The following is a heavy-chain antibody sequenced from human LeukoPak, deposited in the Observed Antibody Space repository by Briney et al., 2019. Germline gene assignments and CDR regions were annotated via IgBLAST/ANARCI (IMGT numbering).Heavy chain of an antibody. J-gene: IGHJ6*03. D-gene: IGHD2-15*01. CDR2: IYYSGST. CDR3: ARGGSGPADYYYYMDV. CDR1: GGSISSGGYY. Sequence: SETLSLTCTVSGGSISSGGYYWSWIRQHPGKGLEWIGYIYYSGSTYYNPSLKSRVTISVDTSKNQFSLELSSVTAADTAVYYCARGGSGPADYYYYMDVWGKGTTVTVSS. V-gene: IGHV4-31*03.